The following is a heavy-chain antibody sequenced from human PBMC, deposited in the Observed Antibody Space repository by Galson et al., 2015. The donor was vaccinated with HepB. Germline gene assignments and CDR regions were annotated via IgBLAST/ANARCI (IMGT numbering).Heavy chain of an antibody. Sequence: TLSLTCTVSGGSISSYYWSWVRQPPGKGLEWNGYIYYTGTTNYKPSLKSRVTISVDKSKNQFSLKLSSVTAADTAVYYCARAIGMYYDFWRTTGNDYYCKDVRGKGTTVTVSS. D-gene: IGHD3-3*01. J-gene: IGHJ6*03. V-gene: IGHV4-59*01. CDR3: ARAIGMYYDFWRTTGNDYYCKDV. CDR1: GGSISSYY. CDR2: IYYTGTT.